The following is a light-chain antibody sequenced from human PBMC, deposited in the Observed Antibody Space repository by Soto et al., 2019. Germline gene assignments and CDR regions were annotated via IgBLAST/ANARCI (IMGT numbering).Light chain of an antibody. J-gene: IGKJ2*01. CDR2: WAS. CDR3: QQYYSTPMYT. V-gene: IGKV4-1*01. Sequence: DIVMTQSPDSLAVSLGERATINCKSSQSVLYSSNNKNYLAWYQQKPGQPPKLLIYWASTRESGVPDRFSGSGSETDFTLTISSLQAEDVAVYFCQQYYSTPMYTFGQGTKREIK. CDR1: QSVLYSSNNKNY.